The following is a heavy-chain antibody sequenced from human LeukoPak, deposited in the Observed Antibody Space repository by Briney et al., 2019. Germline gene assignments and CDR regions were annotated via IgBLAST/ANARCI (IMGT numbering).Heavy chain of an antibody. CDR3: ARVGGVIEPGWFDP. CDR1: GFTVSSSY. Sequence: GGSLRLSCAASGFTVSSSYMSWVRQAPGKGLEWVSVIYSGGSGSTYYADSVKGRFTISRDNSKNTLYLQMNSLRAEDTAVYYCARVGGVIEPGWFDPWGQGTLVTVSS. CDR2: IYSGGSGST. V-gene: IGHV3-53*01. D-gene: IGHD2-15*01. J-gene: IGHJ5*02.